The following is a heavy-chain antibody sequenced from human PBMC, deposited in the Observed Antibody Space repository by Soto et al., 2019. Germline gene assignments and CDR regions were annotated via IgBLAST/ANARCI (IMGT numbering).Heavy chain of an antibody. D-gene: IGHD4-17*01. CDR2: ISSSGTYI. V-gene: IGHV3-21*01. CDR3: AKITYGNWFDP. CDR1: GFTFSSYS. Sequence: EVQLVESGGGLVKPGGSLRLSCAASGFTFSSYSITWVRQAPGKGLEWVSSISSSGTYISYAASVKGRFTMSRDNAKNSLYLQMNGLRAEDTAVCHCAKITYGNWFDPWGQGTLVTVSS. J-gene: IGHJ5*02.